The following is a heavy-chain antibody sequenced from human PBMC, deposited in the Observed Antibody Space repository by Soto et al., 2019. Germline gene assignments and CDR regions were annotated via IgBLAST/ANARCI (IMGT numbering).Heavy chain of an antibody. CDR3: AKEGMSDDFWSGYYLGYYMDV. CDR1: GFTFSSYA. CDR2: ISGSGGST. V-gene: IGHV3-23*01. Sequence: PGGSLRLSCAASGFTFSSYAMSWVRQAPGKGLEWVSAISGSGGSTYYADSVKGRFTISRDNSKNTLYLQMNSLRAEDTAVYYCAKEGMSDDFWSGYYLGYYMDVWGKGTTVTVSS. D-gene: IGHD3-3*01. J-gene: IGHJ6*03.